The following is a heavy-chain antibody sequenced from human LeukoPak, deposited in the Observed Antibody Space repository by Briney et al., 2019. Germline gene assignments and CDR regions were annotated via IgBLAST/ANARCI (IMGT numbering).Heavy chain of an antibody. CDR2: IYYSGST. Sequence: SETLSLTCTVSGGSISSSSYYWGWIRQPPGKGLEWIGSIYYSGSTYYNPSLKSRVAISVDTSKNQFSLKLSSVTAADTAVYYCARVDITTVASLWYFDLWGRGTLVTVSS. J-gene: IGHJ2*01. CDR3: ARVDITTVASLWYFDL. V-gene: IGHV4-39*07. CDR1: GGSISSSSYY. D-gene: IGHD4-23*01.